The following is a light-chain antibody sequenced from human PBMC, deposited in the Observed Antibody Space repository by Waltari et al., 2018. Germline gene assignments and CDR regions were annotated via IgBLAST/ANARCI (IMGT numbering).Light chain of an antibody. V-gene: IGLV2-14*03. CDR3: TTYPDTNTPVV. Sequence: QSALTQPASVSASPGQSVTLSCTGLSSHREEYKIVSWSRQHPGKVPKLILFDVSNRPSDISNRFSGYKSGNTAFLTISRLQADDEADYYCTTYPDTNTPVVFGGGTKVTV. CDR1: SSHREEYKI. CDR2: DVS. J-gene: IGLJ2*01.